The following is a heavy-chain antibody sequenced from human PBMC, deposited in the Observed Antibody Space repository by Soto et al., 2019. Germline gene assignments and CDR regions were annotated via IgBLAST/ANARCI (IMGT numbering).Heavy chain of an antibody. CDR3: ARYKTNYYYGMVV. CDR2: IYYSGST. J-gene: IGHJ6*02. V-gene: IGHV4-30-4*01. Sequence: SETMSLTCAVSGGSISSGDYYWSWIRQPPGKGLEWIGYIYYSGSTYYNTSLKRRVTISVDTSKNQFSLKLSSVIAADTSVYYWARYKTNYYYGMVVWGQGTTVTVSS. D-gene: IGHD1-20*01. CDR1: GGSISSGDYY.